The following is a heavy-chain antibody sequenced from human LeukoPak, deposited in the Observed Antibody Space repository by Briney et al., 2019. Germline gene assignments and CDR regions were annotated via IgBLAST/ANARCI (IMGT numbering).Heavy chain of an antibody. CDR2: SYYSGTT. Sequence: SETLSLTCAVYGGSFSGYYWSWIRQPPGKGLEWIGCSYYSGTTNYNPSLKSRVTISVDTSTNEFSLKLTSVTAADTAVYFCARYYYYYYMDVWGEGTTVTVSS. CDR3: ARYYYYYYMDV. V-gene: IGHV4-59*01. J-gene: IGHJ6*03. CDR1: GGSFSGYY.